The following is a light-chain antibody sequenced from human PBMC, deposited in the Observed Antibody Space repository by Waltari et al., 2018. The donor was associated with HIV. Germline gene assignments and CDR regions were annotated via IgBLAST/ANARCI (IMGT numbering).Light chain of an antibody. CDR1: NLGDKY. V-gene: IGLV3-1*01. J-gene: IGLJ1*01. Sequence: SYELTQPPSVSVSPGQTASITCSGDNLGDKYACWYQQKPGQSPVLVIYQDSKRPSGIPERFSGSNSGNTATLTISGTQAMDEADYYWQAWDSSTGLYVFGTGTKVTVL. CDR2: QDS. CDR3: QAWDSSTGLYV.